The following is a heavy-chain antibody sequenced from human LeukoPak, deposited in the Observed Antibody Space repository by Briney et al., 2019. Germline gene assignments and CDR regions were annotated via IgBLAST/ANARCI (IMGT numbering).Heavy chain of an antibody. V-gene: IGHV3-21*01. D-gene: IGHD1-1*01. CDR3: ARDYKTDYYYYGMDV. CDR1: GFTFSIYS. CDR2: ISSSSSYI. Sequence: GGSLRLSWAASGFTFSIYSMNWVSQAPGKGLEWVSSISSSSSYIYYADSVKGRFTISRDNAKNSLYLQMNSLRAEDTAVYYCARDYKTDYYYYGMDVWGQGTTVTVSS. J-gene: IGHJ6*02.